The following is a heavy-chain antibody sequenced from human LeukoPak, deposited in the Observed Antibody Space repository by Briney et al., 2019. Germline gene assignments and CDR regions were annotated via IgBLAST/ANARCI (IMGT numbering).Heavy chain of an antibody. J-gene: IGHJ4*02. CDR1: GGSISSHY. Sequence: PSETLSLTCTVSGGSISSHYWSWIRQPPGKGLQWIGNISYSGSTNYNPSLKSRVTISIDTSRRQFSLKLSSVTAADTAVYYCARDRWGITGTDWGQGTLVTVSS. D-gene: IGHD1-20*01. V-gene: IGHV4-59*11. CDR3: ARDRWGITGTD. CDR2: ISYSGST.